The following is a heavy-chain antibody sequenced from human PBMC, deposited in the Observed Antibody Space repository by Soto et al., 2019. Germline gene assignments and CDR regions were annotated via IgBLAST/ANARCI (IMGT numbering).Heavy chain of an antibody. D-gene: IGHD3-22*01. CDR3: VFYYDSSGYYDAFDI. V-gene: IGHV1-69*01. Sequence: QVQLVQSGAEVKKPGSSVKVSCKASGGTFSSHAISWVRQAPGQGLEWMGGIIPIFGTVDYAQNFQGRVTITADESTTTAYMELSSLRSEDTAVYYCVFYYDSSGYYDAFDIWGQGTIVTVSS. CDR2: IIPIFGTV. CDR1: GGTFSSHA. J-gene: IGHJ3*02.